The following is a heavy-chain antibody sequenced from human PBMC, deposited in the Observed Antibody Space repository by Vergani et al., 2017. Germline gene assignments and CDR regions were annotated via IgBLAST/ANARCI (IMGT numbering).Heavy chain of an antibody. Sequence: QVQLVESGGGVVQPGRSLRLSCAASGFTFSSYGMHWVRQAPGKGLEWVAVISYDGSNKYYAGSVKGRFTISRDNSKNTLYLQMNSLRAEDTAVYYCAKDLGGAAAGTDYWGQGTLVTVSS. CDR3: AKDLGGAAAGTDY. CDR2: ISYDGSNK. D-gene: IGHD6-13*01. CDR1: GFTFSSYG. J-gene: IGHJ4*02. V-gene: IGHV3-30*18.